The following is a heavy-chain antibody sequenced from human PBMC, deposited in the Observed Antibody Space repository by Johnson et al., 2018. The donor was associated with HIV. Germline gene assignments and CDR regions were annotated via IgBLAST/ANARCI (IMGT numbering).Heavy chain of an antibody. CDR3: AKALGYNYFIDAFDR. CDR1: GFRFDDHG. CDR2: ISWNGGST. V-gene: IGHV3-20*04. D-gene: IGHD5-18*01. J-gene: IGHJ3*01. Sequence: VQLVESGGGVVRPGGSLRLSCAASGFRFDDHGMSWVRQAPGKGLEWVSGISWNGGSTQYTDSVKGRFTVSRDNAKNSRYLQMNSLRAEETAMYYCAKALGYNYFIDAFDRWGQGTLVTVSS.